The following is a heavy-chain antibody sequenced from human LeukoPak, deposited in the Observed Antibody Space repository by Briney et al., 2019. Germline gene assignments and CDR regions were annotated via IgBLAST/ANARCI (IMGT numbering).Heavy chain of an antibody. CDR1: GGSFSGYY. CDR2: INHSGST. J-gene: IGHJ4*02. CDR3: AREPTTAAGSSYFDY. V-gene: IGHV4-34*01. D-gene: IGHD6-13*01. Sequence: SETLSLTCAVYGGSFSGYYWSWIRQPPGKGLEWIGEINHSGSTNYNPSLKSRVTISVDTSKNQFSLKLSSVTAADTAVYYCAREPTTAAGSSYFDYWGQGTLVTVSS.